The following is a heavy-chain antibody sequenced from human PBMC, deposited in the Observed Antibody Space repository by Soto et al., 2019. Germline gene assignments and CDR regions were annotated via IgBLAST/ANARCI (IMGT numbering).Heavy chain of an antibody. D-gene: IGHD5-12*01. CDR2: IYYSGST. J-gene: IGHJ4*02. CDR3: ARWLGYGPHFDY. Sequence: SETLSLTCTVSGGSISSGDYYWSWIRQPPGKGLEWIGYIYYSGSTYYNPSLKSRVTISVDTSKNQFSLKLSSVTAADTAVYYCARWLGYGPHFDYWGQGTLVTVS. CDR1: GGSISSGDYY. V-gene: IGHV4-30-4*01.